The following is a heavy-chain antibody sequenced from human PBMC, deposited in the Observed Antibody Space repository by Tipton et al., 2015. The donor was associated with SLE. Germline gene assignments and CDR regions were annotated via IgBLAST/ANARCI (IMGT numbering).Heavy chain of an antibody. V-gene: IGHV3-30*02. D-gene: IGHD3-10*01. Sequence: SLRLSCAASGFTFSSYGMHWVRQAPGKGLEWVAFIRYDGSNKYYADSVKGRFTISRDNSKNTLYLQMNSLRAEDTAVYYCAHPGGSAEDYWGQGTLVTVSS. CDR3: AHPGGSAEDY. J-gene: IGHJ4*02. CDR1: GFTFSSYG. CDR2: IRYDGSNK.